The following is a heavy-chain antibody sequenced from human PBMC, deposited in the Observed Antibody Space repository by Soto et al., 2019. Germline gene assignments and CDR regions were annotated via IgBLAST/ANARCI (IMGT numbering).Heavy chain of an antibody. V-gene: IGHV4-59*01. CDR2: IYYSGST. J-gene: IGHJ6*02. CDR3: AREGVSSSWYNYYGMDV. CDR1: GGSISSYY. Sequence: SETLSLTCTVSGGSISSYYWSWIRQPPGKGLEWIGYIYYSGSTNYNPSLKSRDTISVDTSKNQFSQKLSSVTAADTAVYYCAREGVSSSWYNYYGMDVWGQGTTVTVSS. D-gene: IGHD6-13*01.